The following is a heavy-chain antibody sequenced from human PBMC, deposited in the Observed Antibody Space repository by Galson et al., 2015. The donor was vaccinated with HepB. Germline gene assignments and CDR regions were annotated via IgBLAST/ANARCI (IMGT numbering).Heavy chain of an antibody. CDR1: GFTFSSYG. J-gene: IGHJ4*02. CDR2: ISYDGSNK. Sequence: SLRLSCAASGFTFSSYGMHWVRQAPGKGLEWVAVISYDGSNKYYADSVKGRFTISRDNSKNTLYLQMSSLRAEDTAVYYCAKDRSSGWSLDYWGQGTLVTVSS. V-gene: IGHV3-30*18. D-gene: IGHD6-19*01. CDR3: AKDRSSGWSLDY.